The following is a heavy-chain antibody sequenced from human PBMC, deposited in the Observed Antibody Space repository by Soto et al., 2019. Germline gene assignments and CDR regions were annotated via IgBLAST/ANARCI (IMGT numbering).Heavy chain of an antibody. CDR3: AIGREMATSPRYCYYYGMAV. D-gene: IGHD5-12*01. V-gene: IGHV1-69*13. CDR2: IIPIFGTA. J-gene: IGHJ6*02. CDR1: GGTFSSYA. Sequence: SVKVSCKASGGTFSSYAVSWVRQAPGQGLEWMGGIIPIFGTANYAQKFQGRVTITADESTSTAYMGLSSLRSEDTAVYYCAIGREMATSPRYCYYYGMAVWGQGTTVPVSS.